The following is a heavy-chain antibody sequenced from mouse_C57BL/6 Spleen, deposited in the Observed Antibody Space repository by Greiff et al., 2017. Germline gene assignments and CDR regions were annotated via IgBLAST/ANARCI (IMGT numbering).Heavy chain of an antibody. CDR1: GYAFSSSW. D-gene: IGHD1-1*01. J-gene: IGHJ1*03. CDR2: IYPGDGDT. V-gene: IGHV1-82*01. CDR3: ARVDYGSSYWYFDV. Sequence: QVQLQQSGPELVKPGASVKISCKASGYAFSSSWMNWVKQRPGKGLEWFRRIYPGDGDTNYNGKCKGKATLTADKSSSTAYMQLSSLTSEDSAVYFCARVDYGSSYWYFDVWGTGTTVDVSS.